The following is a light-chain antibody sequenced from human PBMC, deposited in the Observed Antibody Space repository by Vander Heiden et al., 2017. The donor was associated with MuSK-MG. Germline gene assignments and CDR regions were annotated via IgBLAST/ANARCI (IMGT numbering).Light chain of an antibody. CDR1: SSDVGGYKY. Sequence: QSALTQPRSVSGSPGQSVTISCTGTSSDVGGYKYVSWYQQNPGKAPKVMIYDVNKRPSGVPDRFSGSKSGNTASLTISGLQAEDEADYYCCSYAGSYTLVFGGGTKLTVL. CDR2: DVN. V-gene: IGLV2-11*01. CDR3: CSYAGSYTLV. J-gene: IGLJ2*01.